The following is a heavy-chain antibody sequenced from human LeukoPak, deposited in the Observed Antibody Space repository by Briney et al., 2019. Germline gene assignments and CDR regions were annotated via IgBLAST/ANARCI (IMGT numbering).Heavy chain of an antibody. CDR1: GVSISSGGYS. J-gene: IGHJ4*02. Sequence: SETLSLTCTISGVSISSGGYSWNWIRQPPGKDLEWIGYIYHSGNTYYNPSLKSRVTISVDRSKIQFSLKLTSVTAADTAVYYCAGGGDSSGFYYYFDSWGQGTLVTVSS. CDR3: AGGGDSSGFYYYFDS. V-gene: IGHV4-30-2*01. D-gene: IGHD3-22*01. CDR2: IYHSGNT.